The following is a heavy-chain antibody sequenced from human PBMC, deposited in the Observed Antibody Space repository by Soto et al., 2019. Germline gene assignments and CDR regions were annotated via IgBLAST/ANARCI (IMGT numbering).Heavy chain of an antibody. V-gene: IGHV3-21*01. CDR1: GFTFSSYS. J-gene: IGHJ4*02. Sequence: PGGSLRLSCAASGFTFSSYSMNWVRQAPGKGLEWVSSISSSSSYIYYADSVKGRFTISRDNAKNSLYLQMNSLRAEDTAVYYCARGIDTMVRGVIVDYWGQGTLVTVSS. D-gene: IGHD3-10*01. CDR3: ARGIDTMVRGVIVDY. CDR2: ISSSSSYI.